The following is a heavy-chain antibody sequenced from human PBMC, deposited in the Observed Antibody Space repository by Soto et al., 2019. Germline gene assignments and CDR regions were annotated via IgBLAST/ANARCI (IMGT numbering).Heavy chain of an antibody. J-gene: IGHJ3*02. Sequence: SETLSLTCTASGGSINDYYWSWIRQPAGKGLEWIGRIYTSGSTNYNPSLKSRVTMSVDTSKNQFSLKLSSVTAADTAVYYCARVFRLYDSSGYYKGDAFDIWGQGTMVTVSS. CDR3: ARVFRLYDSSGYYKGDAFDI. V-gene: IGHV4-4*07. CDR2: IYTSGST. D-gene: IGHD3-22*01. CDR1: GGSINDYY.